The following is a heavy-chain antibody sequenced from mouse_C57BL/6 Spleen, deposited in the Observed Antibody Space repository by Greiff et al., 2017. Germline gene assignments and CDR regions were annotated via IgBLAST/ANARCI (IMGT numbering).Heavy chain of an antibody. Sequence: VKLQQSGAELVKPGASVKISCKASGYAFSSYWMNWVKQRPGKGLEWIGQIYPGDGDTNYNGKFKGKATLTADKSSSTAYLQLSSLTSEDSAVYFCARKIIPGEGAMDYWGQGTSVTVSS. V-gene: IGHV1-80*01. CDR2: IYPGDGDT. CDR3: ARKIIPGEGAMDY. J-gene: IGHJ4*01. CDR1: GYAFSSYW.